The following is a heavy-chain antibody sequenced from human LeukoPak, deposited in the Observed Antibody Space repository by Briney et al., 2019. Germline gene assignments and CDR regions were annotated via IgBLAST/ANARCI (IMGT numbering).Heavy chain of an antibody. V-gene: IGHV3-7*01. CDR3: AREGGSGWYSGWFDP. Sequence: GGSLRLSCAASGFTFSSYWMSWVRQAPGKGLEWVANIKKDGTEKKYVDSVKGRFTISRDDAKNSLYLQMNSLRAEDTALYYCAREGGSGWYSGWFDPWGQGTLVTVSS. D-gene: IGHD6-19*01. CDR1: GFTFSSYW. J-gene: IGHJ5*02. CDR2: IKKDGTEK.